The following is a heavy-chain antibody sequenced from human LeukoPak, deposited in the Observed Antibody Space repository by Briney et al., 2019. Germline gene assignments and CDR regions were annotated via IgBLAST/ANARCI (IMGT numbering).Heavy chain of an antibody. D-gene: IGHD1-1*01. CDR3: AAQVQLERLVASDI. V-gene: IGHV1-58*02. Sequence: ASVKVSCKASGFTFTSSAMQWVRQARGQRLEWIGWIVVGSGNTNYAQKFQERVTITRDMSTSTAYMELSSLRSEDTAVYYCAAQVQLERLVASDIWGQGTMVTVSS. CDR1: GFTFTSSA. CDR2: IVVGSGNT. J-gene: IGHJ3*02.